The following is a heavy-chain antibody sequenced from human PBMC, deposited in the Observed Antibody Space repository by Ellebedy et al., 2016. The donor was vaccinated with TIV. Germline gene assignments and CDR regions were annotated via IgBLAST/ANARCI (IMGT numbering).Heavy chain of an antibody. CDR3: ATQYYDYVWGSPPFDY. Sequence: GGSLRLSXAASGFTFSSYWMSWVRQAPGKGLEWVANIKQDGSEKYYVDSVKGRFTISRDNAKNSLYLQMNSLRAEDTAVYYCATQYYDYVWGSPPFDYWGQGTLVTVSS. CDR2: IKQDGSEK. CDR1: GFTFSSYW. D-gene: IGHD3-16*01. V-gene: IGHV3-7*03. J-gene: IGHJ4*02.